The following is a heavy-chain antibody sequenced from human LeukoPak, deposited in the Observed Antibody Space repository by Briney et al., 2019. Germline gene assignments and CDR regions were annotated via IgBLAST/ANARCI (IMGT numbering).Heavy chain of an antibody. CDR2: INPNSGGT. CDR1: GYTFTGYY. D-gene: IGHD1-26*01. J-gene: IGHJ4*02. CDR3: ASLLSGSYRRAPFDY. V-gene: IGHV1-2*02. Sequence: GASVKVSCKASGYTFTGYYMHWVRQAPGQGLEWMGWINPNSGGTNYAQKFQGRVTMTRDTSISTAYMELSRLRSDDTAVYYCASLLSGSYRRAPFDYWGQGTLVTVSS.